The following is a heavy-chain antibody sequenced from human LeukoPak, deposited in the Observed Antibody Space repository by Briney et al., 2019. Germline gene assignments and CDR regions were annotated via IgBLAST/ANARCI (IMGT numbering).Heavy chain of an antibody. CDR1: GFTFSSYA. CDR3: AKRTNFNSGSHDY. J-gene: IGHJ4*02. Sequence: PGGSLRLSCAASGFTFSSYAMSWVRQAPGKGLEWVSAISGSGGSTYYADSVKGRFTISRDNPKNTLYMQMNSLRAEDTAVYYCAKRTNFNSGSHDYWGQGTLVTVSS. D-gene: IGHD3-10*01. V-gene: IGHV3-23*01. CDR2: ISGSGGST.